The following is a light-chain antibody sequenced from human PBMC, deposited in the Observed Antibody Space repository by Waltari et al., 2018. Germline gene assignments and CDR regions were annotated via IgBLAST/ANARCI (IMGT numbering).Light chain of an antibody. CDR1: QSHTNW. Sequence: DIQMTKSPSTLSASIGDRVPITCRASQSHTNWLACYQQKPGKAPKLLIYEASDLEDGVPSRFSGSGSETEFTLTISSLQADDFAAYYCQQYFNYPWTFGQGTTV. V-gene: IGKV1-5*03. CDR2: EAS. CDR3: QQYFNYPWT. J-gene: IGKJ1*01.